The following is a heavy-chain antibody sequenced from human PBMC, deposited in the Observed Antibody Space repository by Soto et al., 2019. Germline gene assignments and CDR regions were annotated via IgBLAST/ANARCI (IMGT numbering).Heavy chain of an antibody. CDR3: ARGLTVIQSLGDY. CDR2: ISYDGSNK. CDR1: GFTFSSYA. V-gene: IGHV3-30-3*01. D-gene: IGHD4-4*01. J-gene: IGHJ4*02. Sequence: WSLRLSCAASGFTFSSYAMHWVRQAPGKGLEWVAVISYDGSNKYYADSVKGRFTISRDNSKNTLYLQMNSLRAEDTAVYYCARGLTVIQSLGDYWGQGTLVTVSS.